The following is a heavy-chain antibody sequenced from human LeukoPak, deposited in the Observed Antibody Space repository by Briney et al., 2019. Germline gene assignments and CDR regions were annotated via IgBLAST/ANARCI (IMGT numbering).Heavy chain of an antibody. CDR2: INSDGTTT. D-gene: IGHD2-2*01. J-gene: IGHJ3*02. V-gene: IGHV3-74*01. CDR1: GFTFSNYW. CDR3: ARDFAVVPSALLSSDVFDI. Sequence: PGGSLRLSCAASGFTFSNYWMHWGRQVPGRGLVWLSRINSDGTTTTYTDSVKGRFTISRDNVKNTVSLQMNSLRAEDTAIYYCARDFAVVPSALLSSDVFDIWGQGTMVTVSS.